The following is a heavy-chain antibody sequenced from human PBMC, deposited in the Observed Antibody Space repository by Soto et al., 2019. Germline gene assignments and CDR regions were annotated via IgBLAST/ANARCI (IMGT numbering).Heavy chain of an antibody. D-gene: IGHD5-12*01. Sequence: SETHSLTSTVSGLSIISSSYYWGWIRKPPGKGLEWIGSIYYSGSTYYNPSLKSRVTISVDTSKNQFSLKLSSVTAADTAVYYCARHCLATINDYFDYWGQGTLVTVSS. CDR2: IYYSGST. CDR3: ARHCLATINDYFDY. J-gene: IGHJ4*02. CDR1: GLSIISSSYY. V-gene: IGHV4-39*01.